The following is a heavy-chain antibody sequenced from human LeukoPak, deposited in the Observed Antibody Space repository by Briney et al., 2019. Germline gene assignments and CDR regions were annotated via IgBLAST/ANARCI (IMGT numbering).Heavy chain of an antibody. D-gene: IGHD6-19*01. V-gene: IGHV3-30*02. CDR1: GFTFSSYG. CDR3: AKEVAVARGWFGP. CDR2: IRYDGSNK. Sequence: GGSLRLSRAASGFTFSSYGMHWVRQAPGKGLEWVAFIRYDGSNKYYADSVKGRFTISRDNSKNTLYLQMNSLRAEDTAVYYCAKEVAVARGWFGPWGQGTLVTVSS. J-gene: IGHJ5*02.